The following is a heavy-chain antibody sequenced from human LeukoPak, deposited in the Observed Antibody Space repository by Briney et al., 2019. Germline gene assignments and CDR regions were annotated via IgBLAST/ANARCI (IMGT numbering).Heavy chain of an antibody. J-gene: IGHJ4*02. D-gene: IGHD3-22*01. V-gene: IGHV3-7*01. CDR2: IKQDGSEK. CDR3: AKLGGYYYDSSGSYSHFDY. CDR1: GITFSSFW. Sequence: GGSLRLSCAVSGITFSSFWMSWVRQAPGKGLEWVANIKQDGSEKYYVDSVKGRFTISRDNAKNSVYLQMNSLRAEDTAVYYCAKLGGYYYDSSGSYSHFDYWGQGTLVTVSS.